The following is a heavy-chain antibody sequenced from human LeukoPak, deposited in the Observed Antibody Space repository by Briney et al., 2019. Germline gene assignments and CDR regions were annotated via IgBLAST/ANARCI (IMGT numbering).Heavy chain of an antibody. J-gene: IGHJ6*03. CDR2: INHSGST. D-gene: IGHD6-19*01. CDR1: GGSISSFY. CDR3: ARLSLYSSGWYDDYYYYMDV. Sequence: SETLSLTCTVSGGSISSFYWSWIRQPPGKGLEWIGEINHSGSTNYNPSLKSRVTISVDTSKNQFSLKLSSVTAADTAVYYCARLSLYSSGWYDDYYYYMDVWGKGTTVTVSS. V-gene: IGHV4-34*01.